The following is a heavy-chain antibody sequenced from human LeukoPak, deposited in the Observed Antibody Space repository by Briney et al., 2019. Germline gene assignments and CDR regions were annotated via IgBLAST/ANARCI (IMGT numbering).Heavy chain of an antibody. CDR2: IYYSGST. Sequence: SETLSLTCTVSGGSISSYYWSWIRQPPGKGLEWIGYIYYSGSTNYNPSLKSRVTISVDTSKNQFSLKLSSVTAADTAVYYCARDQYYYDGSGYYSGWFVLWGQGTLVSVSS. D-gene: IGHD3-22*01. V-gene: IGHV4-59*01. CDR3: ARDQYYYDGSGYYSGWFVL. CDR1: GGSISSYY. J-gene: IGHJ5*02.